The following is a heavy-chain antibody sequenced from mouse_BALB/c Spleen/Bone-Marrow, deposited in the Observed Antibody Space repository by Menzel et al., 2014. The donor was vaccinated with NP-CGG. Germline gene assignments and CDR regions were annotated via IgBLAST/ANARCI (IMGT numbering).Heavy chain of an antibody. Sequence: EVQLVESGAELVKPGASVKLSRTASGFNIKDTYIHWVNQRPEQGLEWIGRIDPANGFAKYDPKFQGKATITADTSSNTAYLHLSSLTSEDTAVYYCARAYYGNYPYVMDYWGQGTSVTVSS. CDR1: GFNIKDTY. CDR2: IDPANGFA. CDR3: ARAYYGNYPYVMDY. J-gene: IGHJ4*01. D-gene: IGHD2-10*01. V-gene: IGHV14-3*02.